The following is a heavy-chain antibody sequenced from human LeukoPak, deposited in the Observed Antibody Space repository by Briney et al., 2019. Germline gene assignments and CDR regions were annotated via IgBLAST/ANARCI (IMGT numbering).Heavy chain of an antibody. CDR2: ISYSGSTI. CDR3: ARDVSGSLPWGAFDI. CDR1: GFTFSDYY. V-gene: IGHV3-11*04. J-gene: IGHJ3*02. D-gene: IGHD1-26*01. Sequence: GGSLRLSCAASGFTFSDYYMSWIRQAPGKGLEWVSYISYSGSTIFYADSVKGRFTISRDNAKSSLYLQMNSLRAEDTAVYYCARDVSGSLPWGAFDIWGQGTMVTVSS.